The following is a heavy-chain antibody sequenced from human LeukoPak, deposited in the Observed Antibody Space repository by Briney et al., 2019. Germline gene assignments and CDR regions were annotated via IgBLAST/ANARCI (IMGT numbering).Heavy chain of an antibody. CDR3: AKDPHPYSSSWPIIYYFDY. J-gene: IGHJ4*02. V-gene: IGHV3-30*02. D-gene: IGHD6-13*01. CDR1: GFTFSSYG. CDR2: IRYDGSNK. Sequence: GGSLRLSCAASGFTFSSYGMHWVRQAPGKGLEWVAFIRYDGSNKYYADSVKGRFTISRDNSKNTLYLQMNSLRAEDTAVYYCAKDPHPYSSSWPIIYYFDYWGQGTLVTVSS.